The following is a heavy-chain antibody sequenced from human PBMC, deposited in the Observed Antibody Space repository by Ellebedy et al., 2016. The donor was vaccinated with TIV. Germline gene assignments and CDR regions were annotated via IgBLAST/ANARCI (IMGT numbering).Heavy chain of an antibody. CDR3: AFGYSSGRGAFDI. J-gene: IGHJ3*02. V-gene: IGHV1-18*04. CDR1: GYTFTGYY. CDR2: ISAYNGNT. D-gene: IGHD6-19*01. Sequence: ASVKVSCXASGYTFTGYYMHWVRQAPGQGLEWMGWISAYNGNTNYAQKLQGRVTITTDTSTSTAYMELRSLRSDDTAVYYCAFGYSSGRGAFDIWGQGTMVTVSS.